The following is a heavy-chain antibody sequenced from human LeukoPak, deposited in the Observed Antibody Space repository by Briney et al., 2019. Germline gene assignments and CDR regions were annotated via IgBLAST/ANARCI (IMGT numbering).Heavy chain of an antibody. D-gene: IGHD3-10*01. CDR1: GFTVSSNY. CDR2: IYSDGST. V-gene: IGHV3-66*01. CDR3: ARVSSGSYIDY. Sequence: GGSLRLSCAASGFTVSSNYVSWVRQAPGKGLEWVSVIYSDGSTYYADSVKGRFTISRDNSKNTLYLQMNSLRAEDTAAYYCARVSSGSYIDYWGQGTLVTVSS. J-gene: IGHJ4*02.